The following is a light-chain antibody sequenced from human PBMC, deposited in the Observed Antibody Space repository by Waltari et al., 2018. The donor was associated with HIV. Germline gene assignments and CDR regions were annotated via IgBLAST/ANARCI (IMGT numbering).Light chain of an antibody. V-gene: IGKV1-5*03. CDR3: QQFLTYPT. CDR2: EAS. Sequence: DIQMTQSPSTLSASVGDRVTITCRAGQTISNLLAWYQQKPGKAPKLLIYEASTFDSGVPLRFSGSGSGTEFTLTISCLQTDDFATYYCQQFLTYPTFGQGTKLEIK. J-gene: IGKJ2*01. CDR1: QTISNL.